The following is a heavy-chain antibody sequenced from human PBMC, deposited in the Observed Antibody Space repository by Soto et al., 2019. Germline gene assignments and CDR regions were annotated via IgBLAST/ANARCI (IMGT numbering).Heavy chain of an antibody. CDR2: ISYDGSNK. Sequence: QVQLVESGGGVVQPGRSLRLSCAASGFTFSSYAMHWVRQAPGKGLEWVAVISYDGSNKYYADSVKGRFTISRDNSKNTLYLQMNSLRAEDTAVYYCARGRVTTLELFDYWGQGTLVTVSS. V-gene: IGHV3-30-3*01. CDR3: ARGRVTTLELFDY. D-gene: IGHD4-4*01. CDR1: GFTFSSYA. J-gene: IGHJ4*02.